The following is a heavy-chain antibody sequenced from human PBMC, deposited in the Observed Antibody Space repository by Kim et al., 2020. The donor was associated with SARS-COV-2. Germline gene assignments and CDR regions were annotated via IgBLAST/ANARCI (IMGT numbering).Heavy chain of an antibody. CDR3: ARGYCSGGNCYGFDY. V-gene: IGHV3-7*03. CDR1: GFIFTNYW. CDR2: IKQDGSEK. Sequence: GGSLRLSCAASGFIFTNYWMSWVRQAPGRGLEWVANIKQDGSEKYYVDSVKGRFTISRDNAENSLYLQMNSLRAEDTAVYYCARGYCSGGNCYGFDYWGQGTLVTVSS. J-gene: IGHJ4*02. D-gene: IGHD2-15*01.